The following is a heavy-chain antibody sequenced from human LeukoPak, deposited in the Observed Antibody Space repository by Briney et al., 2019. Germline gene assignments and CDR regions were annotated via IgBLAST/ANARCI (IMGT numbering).Heavy chain of an antibody. J-gene: IGHJ4*02. CDR2: ITSSSDYI. V-gene: IGHV3-21*01. Sequence: GGSLRLSCAASGFXFSIYSINWVRQAPGKGLEWLSSITSSSDYIYYADSVKGRFTISRDNVQNSLYLQMNSLRAEDTAMYHCARDRGYFDNWGQGTLVTVSS. CDR1: GFXFSIYS. CDR3: ARDRGYFDN.